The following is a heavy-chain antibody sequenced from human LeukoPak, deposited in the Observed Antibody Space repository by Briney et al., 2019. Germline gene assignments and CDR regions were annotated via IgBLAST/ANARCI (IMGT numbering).Heavy chain of an antibody. Sequence: GGSLRLSCAASGFTFSSYAMSWGRQAPGKGLEWVSAISGSGGSTYYADSVKGRFTISRDNSKNTLYLQMNSLRAEDTAVYYCAKDQPEYYDYVWGSYHSEYFQHWGQGTLVTVSS. J-gene: IGHJ1*01. D-gene: IGHD3-16*02. CDR3: AKDQPEYYDYVWGSYHSEYFQH. CDR1: GFTFSSYA. CDR2: ISGSGGST. V-gene: IGHV3-23*01.